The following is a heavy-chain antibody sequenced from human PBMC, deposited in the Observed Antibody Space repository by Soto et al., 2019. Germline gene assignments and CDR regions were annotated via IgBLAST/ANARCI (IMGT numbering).Heavy chain of an antibody. CDR3: ARVSIVGATVGYYFDY. CDR2: ISAYNGNT. J-gene: IGHJ4*02. V-gene: IGHV1-18*01. D-gene: IGHD1-26*01. CDR1: GYTFTSYG. Sequence: QVQLVQSGAEVKKPGASVKVSCKASGYTFTSYGISWVRQAPGQGLEWMGWISAYNGNTNYAQKLQGRVTMTTDTSTSTADMELRSLRSDDTAVYYCARVSIVGATVGYYFDYWGQGTLVTVSS.